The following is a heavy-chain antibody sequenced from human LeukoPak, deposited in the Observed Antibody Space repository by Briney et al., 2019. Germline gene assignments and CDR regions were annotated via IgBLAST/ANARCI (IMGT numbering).Heavy chain of an antibody. CDR2: INPNSGGT. CDR3: ARTPHPDYGDYTAFDY. D-gene: IGHD4-17*01. V-gene: IGHV1-2*06. Sequence: GASVKVSCKASGYTFTGYYMHWVRQAPGQGLEWMGRINPNSGGTNYAQKFQGRVTMTRDTSISTAYMELSRLRSDDTAVYYCARTPHPDYGDYTAFDYWGQGTLVTVSS. J-gene: IGHJ4*02. CDR1: GYTFTGYY.